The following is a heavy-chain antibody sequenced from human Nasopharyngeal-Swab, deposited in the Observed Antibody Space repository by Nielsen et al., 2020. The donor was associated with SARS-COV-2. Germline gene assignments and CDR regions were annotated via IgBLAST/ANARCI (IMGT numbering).Heavy chain of an antibody. Sequence: GGSLRLSCAASGFTFSSYDMTWVRQAPGRGLEWVSTFSAIGNTYYADSVRGRFTISRDNSKNALYLQMNSLRADDTAVYYCAKDHASGSPLPRTDYWGQGTLVTVSS. D-gene: IGHD3-10*01. CDR1: GFTFSSYD. V-gene: IGHV3-23*01. J-gene: IGHJ4*02. CDR2: FSAIGNT. CDR3: AKDHASGSPLPRTDY.